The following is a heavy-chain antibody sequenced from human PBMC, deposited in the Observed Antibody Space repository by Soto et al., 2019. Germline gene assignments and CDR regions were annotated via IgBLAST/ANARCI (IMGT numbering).Heavy chain of an antibody. V-gene: IGHV2-5*02. CDR1: GFSLTTSGVS. D-gene: IGHD3-10*01. CDR2: IYWDDDK. Sequence: QITLKESGPPLVKPTQTLTLTCTFSGFSLTTSGVSVGWVRQPPGKALEWLALIYWDDDKRYSPSLKNRVTITXXTXKXXVVLTMTNMDPVDTATYYCAHRRDRSGGYYIYFDYWGQGTLVTVSS. J-gene: IGHJ4*02. CDR3: AHRRDRSGGYYIYFDY.